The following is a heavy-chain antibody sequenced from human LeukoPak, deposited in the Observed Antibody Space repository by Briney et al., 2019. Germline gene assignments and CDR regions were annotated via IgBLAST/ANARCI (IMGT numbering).Heavy chain of an antibody. Sequence: SVKVSCKASGGTFSSYAISWVPQAPGQGLEWMGGIIPIFGTANYAQKFQGRVTITTDESTSTAYMELSSLRSEDTAVYYCARGSYYYDSSGYPTYFDYWGQGTLVTVSS. CDR1: GGTFSSYA. CDR2: IIPIFGTA. CDR3: ARGSYYYDSSGYPTYFDY. J-gene: IGHJ4*02. V-gene: IGHV1-69*05. D-gene: IGHD3-22*01.